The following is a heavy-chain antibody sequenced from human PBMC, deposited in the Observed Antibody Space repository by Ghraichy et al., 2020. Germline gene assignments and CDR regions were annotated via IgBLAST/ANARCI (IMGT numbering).Heavy chain of an antibody. CDR3: ARRVPAAGNWNYYYNGMDV. CDR1: GFTFSTFG. D-gene: IGHD6-13*01. J-gene: IGHJ6*02. Sequence: GESLNISCAASGFTFSTFGMNWVRQAPGKWLDWVALISHDGNNKYYSDSVRGRFTISRDNSKNTLYLQMNSLRPEDTAVYYCARRVPAAGNWNYYYNGMDVWGQGTTVTVSS. V-gene: IGHV3-30*03. CDR2: ISHDGNNK.